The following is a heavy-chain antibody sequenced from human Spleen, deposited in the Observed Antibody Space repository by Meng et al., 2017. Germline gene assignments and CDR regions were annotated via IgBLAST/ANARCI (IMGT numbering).Heavy chain of an antibody. J-gene: IGHJ5*02. CDR2: IIPIFGTA. CDR3: ARDLYYDFWSGDNWFDP. V-gene: IGHV1-69*13. Sequence: SVKVSCKASGGTFSSYAISWVRQAPGQGLEWMGGIIPIFGTANYAQKFQGRVTITADESTSTAYMELSSLRSEDTAVYYCARDLYYDFWSGDNWFDPWGQGTLVTVSS. CDR1: GGTFSSYA. D-gene: IGHD3-3*01.